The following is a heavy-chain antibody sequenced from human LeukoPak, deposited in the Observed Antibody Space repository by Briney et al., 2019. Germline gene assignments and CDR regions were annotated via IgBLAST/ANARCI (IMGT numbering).Heavy chain of an antibody. CDR3: ARSTYYDSSGYYYFGY. V-gene: IGHV1-46*01. CDR1: GYTFTSYY. D-gene: IGHD3-22*01. CDR2: INPSGGST. Sequence: ASVKVSCKASGYTFTSYYMHWVRQAPGQGLEWMGIINPSGGSTSYAQKFQGRVTMTRDTSISTAYMELSRLRSDDTAVYYCARSTYYDSSGYYYFGYWGQGTLVTVSS. J-gene: IGHJ4*02.